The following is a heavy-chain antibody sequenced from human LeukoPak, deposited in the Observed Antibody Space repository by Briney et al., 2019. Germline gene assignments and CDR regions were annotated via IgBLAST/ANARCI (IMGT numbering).Heavy chain of an antibody. D-gene: IGHD3-10*01. Sequence: SETLSLTCTVSAGSVSSTTYYWSWIRQPPGKGLEWIASINYSGSTYYNPSLKSRVTISVDTSENQFSLKLSSVTAADTAVYYCARYVVYGSGKYYFDYWGQGTLVTVSS. CDR3: ARYVVYGSGKYYFDY. CDR1: AGSVSSTTYY. J-gene: IGHJ4*02. V-gene: IGHV4-39*01. CDR2: INYSGST.